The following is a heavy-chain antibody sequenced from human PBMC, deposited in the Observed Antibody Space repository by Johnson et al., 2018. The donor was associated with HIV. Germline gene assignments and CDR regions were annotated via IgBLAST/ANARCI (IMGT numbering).Heavy chain of an antibody. J-gene: IGHJ3*02. V-gene: IGHV3-30*02. CDR1: GFTFDDYA. CDR3: AKVVGSGATGDAFDI. CDR2: IRYDGSNK. Sequence: QVQLVESGGGLVQPGRSLRLSCAASGFTFDDYAMHWVRQAPGKGLEWVAFIRYDGSNKYYADSVKGRFTISRDNSKNTLYLQMNSLRAEDTAVYYCAKVVGSGATGDAFDIWGQGTMVTVSS. D-gene: IGHD1-26*01.